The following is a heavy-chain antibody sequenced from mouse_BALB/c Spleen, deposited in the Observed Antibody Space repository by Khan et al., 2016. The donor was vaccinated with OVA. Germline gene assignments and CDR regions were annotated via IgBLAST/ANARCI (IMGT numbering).Heavy chain of an antibody. CDR3: ARLLINFDY. J-gene: IGHJ2*01. CDR1: GYTLTSYW. CDR2: INPSHGRT. V-gene: IGHV1S81*02. D-gene: IGHD2-1*01. Sequence: HVQLQQPGAELVNPGASVNLSCKASGYTLTSYWMHGVKPRTGQGLEWIGEINPSHGRTNYNEKFKSKATLTVDKSSSTAYMQLSSPTSEDSAVYYCARLLINFDYWGQGTTLTVSS.